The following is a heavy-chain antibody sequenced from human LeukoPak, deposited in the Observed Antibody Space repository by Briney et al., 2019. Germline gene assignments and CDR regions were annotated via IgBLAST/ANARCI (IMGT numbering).Heavy chain of an antibody. V-gene: IGHV4-61*01. J-gene: IGHJ4*02. CDR3: ARRVEDYYDSSGYYGPIDY. CDR1: GGSVSSGSYY. CDR2: IYYSGST. D-gene: IGHD3-22*01. Sequence: SETLSLTCTVSGGSVSSGSYYWSWIRQPPGKGLEWIVYIYYSGSTNYNPPLKSRVTISVDTSKNQFSLKLSSVTAADTAVYYCARRVEDYYDSSGYYGPIDYWGQGTLVTVSS.